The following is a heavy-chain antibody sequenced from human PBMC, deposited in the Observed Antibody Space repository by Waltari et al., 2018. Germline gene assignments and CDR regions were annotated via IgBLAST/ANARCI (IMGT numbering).Heavy chain of an antibody. CDR2: VHGSGRT. D-gene: IGHD2-15*01. CDR1: GDSVSTAFL. J-gene: IGHJ5*02. Sequence: QLQLQESGPGLVKPSGTLYLNCAVSGDSVSTAFLWNWVRQSPQKGLEWIGQVHGSGRTNYNLSFASRVTVSLDTSKNLFSLKMTSATAADTAVYYCARDRGRGLYLDTWGPGTLVTVSP. CDR3: ARDRGRGLYLDT. V-gene: IGHV4-4*02.